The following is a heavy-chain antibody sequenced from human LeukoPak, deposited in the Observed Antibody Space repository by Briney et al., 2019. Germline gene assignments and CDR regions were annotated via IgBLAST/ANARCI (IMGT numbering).Heavy chain of an antibody. CDR2: IIPIFGTA. Sequence: GASVKVSCKASGGTFSSYAISWVRQAPGQGLEWMGRIIPIFGTANYAQKFQGRVTITTDGSTSTAYMELSSLRSEDTAVYYCARDGGSGTQDYWGQGTLVTVSS. V-gene: IGHV1-69*05. CDR1: GGTFSSYA. D-gene: IGHD3-10*01. J-gene: IGHJ4*02. CDR3: ARDGGSGTQDY.